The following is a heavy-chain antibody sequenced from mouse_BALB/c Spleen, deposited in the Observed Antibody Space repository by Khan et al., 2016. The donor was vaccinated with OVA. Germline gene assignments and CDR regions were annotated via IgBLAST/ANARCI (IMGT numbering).Heavy chain of an antibody. CDR3: TRSGYANPFAY. Sequence: QVQLQQSGAELVKPGASVKLSCKTSGYTFSNYYIYWVKQRPGQGLEWIGGINPSNGGANFTEKFKTKATLTVDKSSSTVYMQLTSLTSEDSAVYYCTRSGYANPFAYWGQGTLVTVSA. CDR2: INPSNGGA. V-gene: IGHV1S81*02. J-gene: IGHJ3*01. CDR1: GYTFSNYY. D-gene: IGHD2-10*02.